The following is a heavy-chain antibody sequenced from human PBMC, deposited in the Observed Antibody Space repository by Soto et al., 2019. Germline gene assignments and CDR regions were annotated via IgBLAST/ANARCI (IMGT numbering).Heavy chain of an antibody. CDR1: GFTFSSYS. CDR3: ARENRGYDSYYYYMDV. J-gene: IGHJ6*03. D-gene: IGHD5-12*01. Sequence: GGSLRLSCAASGFTFSSYSMNWVRQAPGKGLEWVSYISSSSSTIYYADSVKGRFTISRDNAKNSLYLQMNSLRAEDTAVYYCARENRGYDSYYYYMDVWGKGTTVTVSS. V-gene: IGHV3-48*01. CDR2: ISSSSSTI.